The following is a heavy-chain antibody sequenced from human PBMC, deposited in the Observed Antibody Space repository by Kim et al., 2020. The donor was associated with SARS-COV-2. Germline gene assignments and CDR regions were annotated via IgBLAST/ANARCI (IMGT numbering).Heavy chain of an antibody. D-gene: IGHD3-9*01. Sequence: SETLSLTCTVSGGSISSYYWSWIRQPPGKGLEWIGYIYYSGSTNYNPSLKSRVTISVDTSKNQFSLKLSSVTAADTAVYYCARFVVYDILTGYYLAGIADAFDIWGQGTMVTVSS. V-gene: IGHV4-59*01. CDR1: GGSISSYY. CDR2: IYYSGST. J-gene: IGHJ3*02. CDR3: ARFVVYDILTGYYLAGIADAFDI.